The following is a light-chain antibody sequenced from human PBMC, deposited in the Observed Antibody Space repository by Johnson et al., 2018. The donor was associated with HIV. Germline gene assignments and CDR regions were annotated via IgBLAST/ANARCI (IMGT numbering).Light chain of an antibody. J-gene: IGLJ1*01. Sequence: QSVLTQSPSVSAAPGQNVSISCSGSNSNIGNNYVSWYQKLPGTAPKLLIYDNNKRPSGIPDRFSGSKSGTSATLGITGLHTGDEADYYCAAWDDSLNGLYVFGTGTKVTVL. V-gene: IGLV1-51*01. CDR3: AAWDDSLNGLYV. CDR1: NSNIGNNY. CDR2: DNN.